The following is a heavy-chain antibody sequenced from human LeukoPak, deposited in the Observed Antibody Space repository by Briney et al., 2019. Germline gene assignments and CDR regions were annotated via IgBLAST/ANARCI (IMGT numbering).Heavy chain of an antibody. J-gene: IGHJ6*03. CDR2: IKQDGSEK. D-gene: IGHD3-16*01. CDR1: GFTFSSYS. Sequence: GGSLRLSCAASGFTFSSYSMSWVRQAPGKGLEWVANIKQDGSEKYYVDSVKGRFTISRDNAKNSLYLQMNSLRAEDTAVYYCARDHLSRLYYMDVWGKGTTVTVSS. CDR3: ARDHLSRLYYMDV. V-gene: IGHV3-7*01.